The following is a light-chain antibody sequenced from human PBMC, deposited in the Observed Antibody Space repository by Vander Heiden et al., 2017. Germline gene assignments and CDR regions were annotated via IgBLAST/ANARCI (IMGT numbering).Light chain of an antibody. J-gene: IGKJ3*01. Sequence: DIMMTQSPDSLAVSLGERATINCKSSQNVLYSSNNKNYLAWYQQKPGQPPKLLIYWASTRESGVPDRFSGSGSGTDFTLTISSLQAEDVAVYYCQQDDSTPRAFGHGTKVDIK. CDR1: QNVLYSSNNKNY. V-gene: IGKV4-1*01. CDR3: QQDDSTPRA. CDR2: WAS.